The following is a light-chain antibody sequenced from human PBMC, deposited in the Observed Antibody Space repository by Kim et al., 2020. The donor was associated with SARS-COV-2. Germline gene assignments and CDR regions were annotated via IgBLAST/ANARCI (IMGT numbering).Light chain of an antibody. J-gene: IGKJ1*01. Sequence: DIGLTQSPGTLSLSPGERATLSCRASQHVSSNYLAWYQQKPGQAPRLLIYAASRRATGISDRFSGSGSGTDFTLTISRLEPEDFAVFHCHQYGNSPPTFGPGTKVDIK. CDR2: AAS. CDR3: HQYGNSPPT. V-gene: IGKV3-20*01. CDR1: QHVSSNY.